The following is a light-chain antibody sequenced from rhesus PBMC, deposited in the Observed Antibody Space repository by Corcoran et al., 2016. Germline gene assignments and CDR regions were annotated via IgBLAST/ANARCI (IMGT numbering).Light chain of an antibody. Sequence: DIQMTQSPSSLSASVGDRVTITCRARENVNNYLHVYQQKPGKAPTLRIYAASTLQSGVPSRFSGGGSGTDYTFTISSLQPEDVATYYCQHSYGTPFTVGPGTKLDIK. CDR3: QHSYGTPFT. J-gene: IGKJ3*01. CDR2: AAS. V-gene: IGKV1-74*01. CDR1: ENVNNY.